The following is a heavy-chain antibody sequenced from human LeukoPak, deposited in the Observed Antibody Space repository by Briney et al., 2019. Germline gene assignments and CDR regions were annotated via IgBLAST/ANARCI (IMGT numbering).Heavy chain of an antibody. V-gene: IGHV3-21*01. Sequence: PGGSLRLSCAASGFTFSSYSMNWVRQAPGKGREWVSSISSSSYIYYADSVKGRFTISRDNAKNSLYLQMNSLRAEDTAVYYCARGYSSSWYYYYYGMDVWGQGTTVTVSS. J-gene: IGHJ6*02. CDR3: ARGYSSSWYYYYYGMDV. CDR1: GFTFSSYS. CDR2: ISSSSYI. D-gene: IGHD6-13*01.